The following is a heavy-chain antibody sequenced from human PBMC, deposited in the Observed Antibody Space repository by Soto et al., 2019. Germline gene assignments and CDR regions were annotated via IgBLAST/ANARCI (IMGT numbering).Heavy chain of an antibody. V-gene: IGHV3-23*01. CDR2: ISGSGGST. CDR3: AKEGTTVTTRIDY. Sequence: GGSLRLSCGASGFTFGGYAGSWVRQAPGKGLEWVSAISGSGGSTYYADSVKGRFTISRDNSKNTLYLQMNSLRAEDTAVYYCAKEGTTVTTRIDYWGQGTLVTVSS. CDR1: GFTFGGYA. J-gene: IGHJ4*02. D-gene: IGHD4-17*01.